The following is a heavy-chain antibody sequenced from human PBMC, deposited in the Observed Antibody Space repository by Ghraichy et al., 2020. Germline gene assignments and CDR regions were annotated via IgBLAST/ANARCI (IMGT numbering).Heavy chain of an antibody. CDR1: GDSVSSTSYY. D-gene: IGHD7-27*01. V-gene: IGHV4-39*01. Sequence: SETLSLTCSVSGDSVSSTSYYWGWIRQPPGKGLEWIGNIYYLKNTYYNPSLKDRVAISVDTSKNQFSLKLSSVTAADTAVYYCAKFRANWGFHWGQGTLVTVSS. CDR2: IYYLKNT. CDR3: AKFRANWGFH. J-gene: IGHJ4*02.